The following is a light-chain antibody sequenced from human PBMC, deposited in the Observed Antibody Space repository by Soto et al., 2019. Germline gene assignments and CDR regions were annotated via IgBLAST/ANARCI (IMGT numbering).Light chain of an antibody. Sequence: QSVLTQPASVSGSPGQSITISCTGASSDVGGYNYVSWYQHLPGKAPKLMIYEVSNRPSGVSNRFSGSKSGNTASLTISGLQAEDEADYYCSSYTSSSTLVFGTGTKLTVL. V-gene: IGLV2-14*01. CDR1: SSDVGGYNY. CDR3: SSYTSSSTLV. CDR2: EVS. J-gene: IGLJ1*01.